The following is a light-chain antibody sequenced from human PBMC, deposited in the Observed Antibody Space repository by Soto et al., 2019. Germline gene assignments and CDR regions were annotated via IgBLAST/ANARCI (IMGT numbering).Light chain of an antibody. CDR1: QTINSY. CDR2: TAS. Sequence: DIQMTQSPSTLSASVGDRVTITCRASQTINSYLAWYQQKPGKAPKLLIYTASTLQSGVPSRFSGRGSGTEFTLTISSLQPDDFAVYYCQQYGSSGTFGQGTKVDIK. CDR3: QQYGSSGT. V-gene: IGKV1-5*03. J-gene: IGKJ1*01.